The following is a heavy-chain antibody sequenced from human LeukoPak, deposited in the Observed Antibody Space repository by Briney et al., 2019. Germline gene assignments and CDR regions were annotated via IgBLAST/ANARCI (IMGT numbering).Heavy chain of an antibody. D-gene: IGHD3-9*01. J-gene: IGHJ4*02. Sequence: GGSLRLSCAASGFTFSSYGMHWVRQAPGKGLEWVAVIWYDGSNKYYADSVKGRFTTSRDNSKNTLYLQMNSLRAEDTAVYYCARDLLAGQFDYWGQRTLVTVSS. CDR3: ARDLLAGQFDY. CDR1: GFTFSSYG. V-gene: IGHV3-33*01. CDR2: IWYDGSNK.